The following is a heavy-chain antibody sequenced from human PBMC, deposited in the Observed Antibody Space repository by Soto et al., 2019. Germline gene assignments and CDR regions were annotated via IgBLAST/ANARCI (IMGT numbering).Heavy chain of an antibody. CDR2: LYGNSGGI. CDR3: AKDAVPGDGVWLMDH. V-gene: IGHV3-23*01. Sequence: PGGSLRLSCAASGFTFASYAMTWVRQAPGKGLESVAGLYGNSGGIQYSDSVKGRFTISRDNSKNIVYLQMNSLRVEDTAVYFCAKDAVPGDGVWLMDHWGQGTLVTVPS. J-gene: IGHJ4*02. D-gene: IGHD4-17*01. CDR1: GFTFASYA.